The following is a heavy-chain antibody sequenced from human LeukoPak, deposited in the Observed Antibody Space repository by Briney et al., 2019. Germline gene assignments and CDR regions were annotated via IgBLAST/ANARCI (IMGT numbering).Heavy chain of an antibody. V-gene: IGHV3-23*01. Sequence: SGGSLRLSCAASGFTFSSYAMSWVRQAPGKGLEWVSAISGSGGSTYYADSVKGRFTISRDNSKNTLYLQMNSLRAEDTAVYYCAKNRAVAGTWPGYFQHWGQGTLVTVSS. J-gene: IGHJ1*01. CDR1: GFTFSSYA. CDR3: AKNRAVAGTWPGYFQH. CDR2: ISGSGGST. D-gene: IGHD6-19*01.